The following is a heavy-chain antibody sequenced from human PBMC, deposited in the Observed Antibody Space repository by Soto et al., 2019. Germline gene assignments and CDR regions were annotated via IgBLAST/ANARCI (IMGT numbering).Heavy chain of an antibody. CDR1: GYTFTTYY. CDR2: INPSGGTT. Sequence: QMQLVQSGAVVKKPGASVKVSCKASGYTFTTYYIHRVRQAPGQGLEWMGIINPSGGTTSYAQEFQGRVTMTSDTATSTVYMELSSLSSEDTAVYYCASSLQQLVLVYWGQGTLSTVFS. V-gene: IGHV1-46*01. CDR3: ASSLQQLVLVY. J-gene: IGHJ4*02. D-gene: IGHD6-13*01.